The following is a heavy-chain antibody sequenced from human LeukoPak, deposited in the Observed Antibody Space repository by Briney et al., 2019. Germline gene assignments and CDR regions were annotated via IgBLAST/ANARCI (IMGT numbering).Heavy chain of an antibody. D-gene: IGHD3-22*01. V-gene: IGHV3-74*01. Sequence: PGGSLRLSCAASGFTFSSYWMHWVRQAPGKGLVWVSRINSDGSSTNYADSVKGRFTISGDNAKNTLYLQMNSLRAEDTAVYYCARANNTRTYYYDSSGYRGYWGQGTLVTVSS. CDR3: ARANNTRTYYYDSSGYRGY. CDR1: GFTFSSYW. J-gene: IGHJ4*02. CDR2: INSDGSST.